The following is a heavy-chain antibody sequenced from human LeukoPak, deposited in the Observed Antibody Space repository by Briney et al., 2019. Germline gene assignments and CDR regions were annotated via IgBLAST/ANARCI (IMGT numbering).Heavy chain of an antibody. CDR3: ARDKGPYWYFDL. CDR2: IYYSGST. Sequence: SETPSLTCTVSGDSVSTYYWNWIRQPPGKGLEWIGNIYYSGSTDYSPSLKSRVTISVDTSKNQISLRLGSVTAADTAVYHCARDKGPYWYFDLWGRGTLVTVSS. V-gene: IGHV4-59*02. J-gene: IGHJ2*01. CDR1: GDSVSTYY.